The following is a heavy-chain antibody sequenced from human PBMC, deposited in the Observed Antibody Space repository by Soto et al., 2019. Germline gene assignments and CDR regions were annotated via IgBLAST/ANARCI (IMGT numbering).Heavy chain of an antibody. J-gene: IGHJ5*02. D-gene: IGHD3-10*01. Sequence: AASVQVSCKASGYTFPSYAMHWVRQAPGQRIEWMGWINAGNGNTKYSQKFQGRVTITRDTSASTAYMELSSLRSEDTAVFYCARVGWVRGVIITPGWFDPWGQGTLVTVPS. CDR3: ARVGWVRGVIITPGWFDP. CDR2: INAGNGNT. V-gene: IGHV1-3*01. CDR1: GYTFPSYA.